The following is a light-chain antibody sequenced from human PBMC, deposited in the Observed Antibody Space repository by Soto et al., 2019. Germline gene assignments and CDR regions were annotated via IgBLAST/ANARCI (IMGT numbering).Light chain of an antibody. V-gene: IGKV3-15*01. CDR2: GAS. CDR3: QQYNNWPPWT. Sequence: EIVMTQSPATLSVSPGERATLSCRASQRVSSNLAVYQQKPGQAPRLLIYGASTRATGIPARFSGSGSETEFTLTLSSLQSEDFAVYYCQQYNNWPPWTFGQGTKVEIK. CDR1: QRVSSN. J-gene: IGKJ1*01.